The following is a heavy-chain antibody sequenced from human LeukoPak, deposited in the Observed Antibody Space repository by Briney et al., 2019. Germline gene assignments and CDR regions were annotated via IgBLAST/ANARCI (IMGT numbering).Heavy chain of an antibody. CDR1: GYSISSGYY. D-gene: IGHD3-10*01. CDR3: ARARGYYYYMDV. V-gene: IGHV4-38-2*01. J-gene: IGHJ6*03. Sequence: PSEALSLTCVVSGYSISSGYYWAWIRQPPGKGLELIGSIYHSGSTNYNPSLKSRVTISVDTSKNQFSLNLNSVTAAVTAVYYCARARGYYYYMDVWGKGTTVTVSS. CDR2: IYHSGST.